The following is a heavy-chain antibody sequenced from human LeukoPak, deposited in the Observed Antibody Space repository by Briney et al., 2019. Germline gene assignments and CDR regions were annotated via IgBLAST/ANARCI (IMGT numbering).Heavy chain of an antibody. CDR2: MNPNSGNT. V-gene: IGHV1-8*01. CDR3: TPRRTGKYYFDY. J-gene: IGHJ4*02. Sequence: GASVKVSCKASGYTFTSYDINWMRQAIGQGLEWMGWMNPNSGNTGYAQKFQGRVTMTRNTSITTAYMELSSLTSEDTAVYYCTPRRTGKYYFDYWGQGTLVTVSS. D-gene: IGHD3-10*01. CDR1: GYTFTSYD.